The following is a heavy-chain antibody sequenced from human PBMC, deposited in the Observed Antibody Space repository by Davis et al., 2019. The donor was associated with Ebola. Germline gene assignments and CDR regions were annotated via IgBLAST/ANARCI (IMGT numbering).Heavy chain of an antibody. J-gene: IGHJ6*02. CDR3: ARDLKPIPYYYGSGSYYNAGYYGMDV. V-gene: IGHV3-21*01. CDR2: ISSSSSYI. CDR1: GFTFSSYS. Sequence: PGGSLRLSCAASGFTFSSYSMNWVRQAPGKGLEWVSSISSSSSYIYYADSVKGRFTISRDNAKNSLYLQMNSLRAEDTAVYYCARDLKPIPYYYGSGSYYNAGYYGMDVWGQGTTVTVSS. D-gene: IGHD3-10*01.